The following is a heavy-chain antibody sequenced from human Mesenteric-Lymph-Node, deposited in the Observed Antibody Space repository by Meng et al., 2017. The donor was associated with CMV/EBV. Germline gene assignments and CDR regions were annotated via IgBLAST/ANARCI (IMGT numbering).Heavy chain of an antibody. CDR2: ISSSSSYI. CDR3: AARLGYHFDY. J-gene: IGHJ4*02. D-gene: IGHD5-18*01. CDR1: GFTFSSYW. V-gene: IGHV3-21*01. Sequence: GGSLRLSCAASGFTFSSYWMSWVRQAPGKGLEWVSSISSSSSYIYYADSVKGRFTISRDKSKNIIYLEMNSLRGEDTAVYFCAARLGYHFDYWGQGAVVTVSS.